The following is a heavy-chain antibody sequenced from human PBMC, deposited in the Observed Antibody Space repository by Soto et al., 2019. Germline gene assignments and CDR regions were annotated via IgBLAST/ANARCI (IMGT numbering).Heavy chain of an antibody. Sequence: PGGSLRLSCAASGFTVSSKYMSWVRQAPGKGLEWVSVIYSGGSTYYADSVKGRFTISRDNSKNTLYLQMNSLRAEDTAVYYCARGQDGDYGAAFDIWGQGTMVTVSS. V-gene: IGHV3-66*01. D-gene: IGHD4-17*01. CDR1: GFTVSSKY. CDR3: ARGQDGDYGAAFDI. J-gene: IGHJ3*02. CDR2: IYSGGST.